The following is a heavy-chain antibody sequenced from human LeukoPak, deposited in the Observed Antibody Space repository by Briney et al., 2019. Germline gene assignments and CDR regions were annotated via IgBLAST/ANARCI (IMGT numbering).Heavy chain of an antibody. CDR1: GGSFSGYY. D-gene: IGHD3-10*01. CDR2: INHSGST. V-gene: IGHV4-34*01. CDR3: ARAPYYASGPYSFDY. J-gene: IGHJ4*02. Sequence: SETLSHTCAVYGGSFSGYYSSWIRQPPGKGLEWIGEINHSGSTNYNPSLKSRVTISVDTSKNQFSLKLSSVTAADTAVYYCARAPYYASGPYSFDYWGQGTLVTVSS.